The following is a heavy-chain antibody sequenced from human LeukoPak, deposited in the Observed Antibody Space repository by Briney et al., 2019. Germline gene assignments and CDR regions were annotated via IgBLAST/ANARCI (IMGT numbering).Heavy chain of an antibody. Sequence: SETLSLTCIVSGGSISNYYWSWIRQPPGKTLEWIGYIYYNGNTNYNPSLKSRVTISVDRSKNQFSLKLTSVTAPDTAIYYRARHMTTPVTHPFDYWGQGTLVTVSS. CDR1: GGSISNYY. CDR3: ARHMTTPVTHPFDY. J-gene: IGHJ4*02. D-gene: IGHD4-17*01. V-gene: IGHV4-59*08. CDR2: IYYNGNT.